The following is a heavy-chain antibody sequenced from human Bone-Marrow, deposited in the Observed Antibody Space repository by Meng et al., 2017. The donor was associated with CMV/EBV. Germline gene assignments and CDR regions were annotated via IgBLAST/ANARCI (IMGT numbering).Heavy chain of an antibody. V-gene: IGHV1-2*02. D-gene: IGHD3-10*01. CDR2: INPNSGGT. J-gene: IGHJ4*02. CDR1: GYTFTGYY. CDR3: ARFERRSRLDSGSSFDY. Sequence: ASVKVSCKASGYTFTGYYMHWVLQAPGQGLEWMGWINPNSGGTNYAQKFQGRVTMTRDTSISTAYMELSRLRSDDTAVYYCARFERRSRLDSGSSFDYWGQGTLVTVSS.